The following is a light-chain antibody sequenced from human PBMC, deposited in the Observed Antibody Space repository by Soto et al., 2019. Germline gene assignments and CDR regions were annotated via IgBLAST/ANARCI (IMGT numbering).Light chain of an antibody. CDR3: SSYAGSNFWV. CDR1: GSDVGGYNY. CDR2: EVS. Sequence: QSVLTQPPSASGSPGQSVTISCTGTGSDVGGYNYVSWYQQHPGKAPKLIIYEVSQRPSGVPDRFSGSKSGNTASLTVSGLQAEDEADYYCSSYAGSNFWVFGGGTKLTV. V-gene: IGLV2-8*01. J-gene: IGLJ3*02.